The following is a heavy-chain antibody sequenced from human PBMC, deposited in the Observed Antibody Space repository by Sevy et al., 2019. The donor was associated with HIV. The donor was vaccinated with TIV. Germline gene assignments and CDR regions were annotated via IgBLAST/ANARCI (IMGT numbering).Heavy chain of an antibody. CDR1: GFTFSNAW. CDR3: TTPYPLAAAGMDY. D-gene: IGHD6-13*01. Sequence: GGSLRLSCAASGFTFSNAWMSWVRQAPGKGLEWVGRIKSKTDGGTTDYAAPVKGRFTISRDDSKNTLYLQINSLKTEATAVYYCTTPYPLAAAGMDYWGQGTLVTVSS. V-gene: IGHV3-15*01. J-gene: IGHJ4*02. CDR2: IKSKTDGGTT.